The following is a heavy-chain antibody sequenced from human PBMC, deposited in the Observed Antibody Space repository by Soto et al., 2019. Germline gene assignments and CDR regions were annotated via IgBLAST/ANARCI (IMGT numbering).Heavy chain of an antibody. CDR2: IILPFGTP. CDR3: AGGPDDEGYFDY. Sequence: QVRLVQSEAEVKKPGSSVKVSCKASGGSFSNNAISWVRQAPGQGLEWMGVIILPFGTPNYAQTFQGRVTITADESMTTAYMELSGLRSEDTAVYYCAGGPDDEGYFDYWGRGTLVTVSS. D-gene: IGHD1-1*01. CDR1: GGSFSNNA. J-gene: IGHJ4*02. V-gene: IGHV1-69*12.